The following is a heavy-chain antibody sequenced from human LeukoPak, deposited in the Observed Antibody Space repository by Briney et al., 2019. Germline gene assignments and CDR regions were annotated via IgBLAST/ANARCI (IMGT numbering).Heavy chain of an antibody. D-gene: IGHD2-2*01. CDR1: GFSLSTSGVG. Sequence: ESGPTLVKPTQTLTLTCTFSGFSLSTSGVGVGRIRQPPGKALEWLALIYWDDDKRYSPSLKSRLTITKDTSKNQVVLTMTNMDPVDTATYYCAHARPAAPTGWFDPWGQGTLVTVSS. CDR3: AHARPAAPTGWFDP. CDR2: IYWDDDK. V-gene: IGHV2-5*02. J-gene: IGHJ5*02.